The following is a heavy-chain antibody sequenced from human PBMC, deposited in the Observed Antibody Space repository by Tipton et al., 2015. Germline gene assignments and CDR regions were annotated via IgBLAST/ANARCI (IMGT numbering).Heavy chain of an antibody. CDR1: SDSISSYY. J-gene: IGHJ6*02. CDR2: ISFSDTT. CDR3: ARDLEHGMDV. Sequence: TLSLTCTVSSDSISSYYWSWIRQPPGKGLEWIGYISFSDTTHYNPSLKSRITISLNTSKNQFSLKMSSVTAADTAVYFCARDLEHGMDVWGQGTTVTVS. V-gene: IGHV4-59*01.